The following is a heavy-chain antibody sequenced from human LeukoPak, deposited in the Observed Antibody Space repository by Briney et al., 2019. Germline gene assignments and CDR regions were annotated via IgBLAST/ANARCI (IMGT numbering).Heavy chain of an antibody. Sequence: GASVKVSCKVSGYTLTQLSMQLLRQAPGNGLEWMGGFDPEDGETIYAQKFQGRVTMTEDTATDTAYMELSSLRSEDTAVYYCETVTGTSIPYYYGMDVWAKGPRSPSP. D-gene: IGHD6-13*01. J-gene: IGHJ6*02. CDR3: ETVTGTSIPYYYGMDV. CDR1: GYTLTQLS. CDR2: FDPEDGET. V-gene: IGHV1-24*01.